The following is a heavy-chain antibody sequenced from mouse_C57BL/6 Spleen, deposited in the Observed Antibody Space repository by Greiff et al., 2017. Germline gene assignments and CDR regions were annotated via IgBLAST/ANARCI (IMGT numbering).Heavy chain of an antibody. D-gene: IGHD2-4*01. CDR2: IHPNSGST. V-gene: IGHV1-64*01. J-gene: IGHJ2*01. CDR3: AREKLGIYYDYGVN. Sequence: QVQLQQSGAELVKPGASVKLSCKASGYTFTSYWMHWVKQRPGQGLEWIGMIHPNSGSTNYNEKFKSKATLTVDKSSSTAYMQLSSLTSEDSAVYYCAREKLGIYYDYGVNWGQGTTLTVSS. CDR1: GYTFTSYW.